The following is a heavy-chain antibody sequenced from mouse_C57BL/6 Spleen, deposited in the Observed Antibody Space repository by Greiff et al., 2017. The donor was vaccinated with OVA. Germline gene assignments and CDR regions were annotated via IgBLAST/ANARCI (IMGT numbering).Heavy chain of an antibody. V-gene: IGHV2-9-1*01. CDR2: IWTGGGT. CDR3: ARNSHYYGSSHWYFDV. Sequence: VQRVESGPGLVAPSQSLSITCTVSGFSLTSYAISWVRQPPGKGLEWLGVIWTGGGTNYNSALKSRLSISKDNSKSQVFLKMNSLQTDDTARYYCARNSHYYGSSHWYFDVWGTGTTVTVSS. D-gene: IGHD1-1*01. J-gene: IGHJ1*03. CDR1: GFSLTSYA.